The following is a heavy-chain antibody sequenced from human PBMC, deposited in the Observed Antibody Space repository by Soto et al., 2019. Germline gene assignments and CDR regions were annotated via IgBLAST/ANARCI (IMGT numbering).Heavy chain of an antibody. Sequence: ASLKVSCKASGSTFTGYYMRCVRDTNGQGLEWMGWINPNSGGTNYAQKFQGRVTITADKSTSTAYMELSSLRSEDTAVYYCAREYDSSGYYLFEYWGQGTLVTVSS. CDR1: GSTFTGYY. V-gene: IGHV1-2*02. CDR2: INPNSGGT. J-gene: IGHJ4*02. D-gene: IGHD3-22*01. CDR3: AREYDSSGYYLFEY.